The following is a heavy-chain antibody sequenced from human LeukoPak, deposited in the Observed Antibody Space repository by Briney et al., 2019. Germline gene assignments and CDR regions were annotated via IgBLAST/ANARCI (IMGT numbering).Heavy chain of an antibody. J-gene: IGHJ5*02. CDR1: GGSISSGGYY. V-gene: IGHV4-31*03. D-gene: IGHD6-13*01. CDR2: IYYSGST. Sequence: SETLFLTCTVSGGSISSGGYYWSWIRQHPGKGLEWIGYIYYSGSTYYNPSLKSRVTISVDTSKNQFSLKLSSVTAADTAVYYCARLTIAAAGMDDSWFDPWGQGTLVTVSS. CDR3: ARLTIAAAGMDDSWFDP.